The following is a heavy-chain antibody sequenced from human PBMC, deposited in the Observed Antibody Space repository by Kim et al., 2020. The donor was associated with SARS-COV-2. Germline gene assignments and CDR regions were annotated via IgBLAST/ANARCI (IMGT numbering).Heavy chain of an antibody. CDR1: GYTFTSYY. J-gene: IGHJ6*02. Sequence: ASVKVSCKASGYTFTSYYMHWVRQAPGQGLEWMGIINPSGGSTSYAQKFQGRVTMTRDTSTSTVYMELSSLRSEDTAVYYCARDLSVTTGYYYYGMDVWGQGTTVTVSS. V-gene: IGHV1-46*01. CDR2: INPSGGST. CDR3: ARDLSVTTGYYYYGMDV. D-gene: IGHD4-4*01.